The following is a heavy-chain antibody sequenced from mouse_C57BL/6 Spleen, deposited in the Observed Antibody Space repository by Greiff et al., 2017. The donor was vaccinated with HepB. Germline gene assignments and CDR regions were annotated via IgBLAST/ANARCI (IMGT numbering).Heavy chain of an antibody. CDR3: ARGPQAHYYAMDY. V-gene: IGHV1-85*01. Sequence: QVQLQQYGPELVKPGASVKLSCKASGYTFTSYDINWVKQRPGQGLEWIGWIYPRDGSTKYNEKFKGKATLIVDTSSSTAYMELHSLTSEDSAVYFCARGPQAHYYAMDYWGQGTSVTVAS. D-gene: IGHD3-2*02. J-gene: IGHJ4*01. CDR2: IYPRDGST. CDR1: GYTFTSYD.